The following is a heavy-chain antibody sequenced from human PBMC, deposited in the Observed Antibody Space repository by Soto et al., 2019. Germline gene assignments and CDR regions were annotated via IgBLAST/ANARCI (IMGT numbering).Heavy chain of an antibody. CDR3: ARDLDSRSWYYYYYGMDV. D-gene: IGHD6-13*01. V-gene: IGHV1-69*12. CDR1: GGTFSSYA. Sequence: QVQLVQSGAEVKKPGSSVKVSCKASGGTFSSYAISWVRQAPGQGLEWMGGIIPIFGTANYAQKFQGRVTITADESTSTAYMELSSLRSEDTAVYYCARDLDSRSWYYYYYGMDVWGQGTTVTVSS. CDR2: IIPIFGTA. J-gene: IGHJ6*02.